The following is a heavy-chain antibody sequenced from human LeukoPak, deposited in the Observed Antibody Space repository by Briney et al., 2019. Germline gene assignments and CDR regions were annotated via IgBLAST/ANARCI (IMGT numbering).Heavy chain of an antibody. J-gene: IGHJ4*02. CDR3: ARGALAVTYFDY. D-gene: IGHD4-11*01. CDR1: GGSINTYY. V-gene: IGHV4-59*01. CDR2: ISYSEST. Sequence: SGPLSLTCTVSGGSINTYYWSWIRQPPGKGLEWIGYISYSESTNYNPSLKSRVTISVDTSKNQFSLNLSSVTAADTAVYYCARGALAVTYFDYWGQGTLVIV.